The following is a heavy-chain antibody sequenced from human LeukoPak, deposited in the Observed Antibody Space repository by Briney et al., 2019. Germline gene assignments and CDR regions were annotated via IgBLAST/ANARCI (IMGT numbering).Heavy chain of an antibody. J-gene: IGHJ4*02. Sequence: SETLSLTCTVPGGSISSYYWSWIRQPPGKGLEWIGYIHYSGSTNYNPSLKSRVTISEDTSKNQFPLKLTSVTAADTAVYYCARDYSSSYYFDTWGQGTLVTVSS. V-gene: IGHV4-59*01. D-gene: IGHD6-6*01. CDR2: IHYSGST. CDR1: GGSISSYY. CDR3: ARDYSSSYYFDT.